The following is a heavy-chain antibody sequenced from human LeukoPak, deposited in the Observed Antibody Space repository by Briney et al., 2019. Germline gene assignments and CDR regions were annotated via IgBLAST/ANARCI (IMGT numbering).Heavy chain of an antibody. CDR2: MNPNSGNT. Sequence: ASVKVSCKASGYTFTSYDINWVRQATGQGLEWMGWMNPNSGNTGYAQKFQGRVTMTRDTSISTAYMELSRLRSDDTAMYYCAREQSAGANDYWGQGTLVTVSS. D-gene: IGHD6-19*01. CDR1: GYTFTSYD. CDR3: AREQSAGANDY. J-gene: IGHJ4*02. V-gene: IGHV1-8*01.